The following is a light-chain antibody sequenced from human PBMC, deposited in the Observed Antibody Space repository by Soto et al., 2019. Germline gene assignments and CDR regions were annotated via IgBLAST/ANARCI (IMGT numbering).Light chain of an antibody. CDR1: SGHSNYA. Sequence: QAVLTQSPSASASLGASVKLTCTLSSGHSNYAIAWHQQQPEKGPRFLMKLNSDGSHSKGDGIPDPFSGSSSGAERYLTISTLQSEDEADYYCQTWVTGIHIFGGGTKLTVL. J-gene: IGLJ2*01. V-gene: IGLV4-69*01. CDR2: LNSDGSH. CDR3: QTWVTGIHI.